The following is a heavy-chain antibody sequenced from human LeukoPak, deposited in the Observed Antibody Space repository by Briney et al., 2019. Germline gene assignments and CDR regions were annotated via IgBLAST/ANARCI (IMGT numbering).Heavy chain of an antibody. J-gene: IGHJ6*02. V-gene: IGHV4-59*01. D-gene: IGHD6-6*01. CDR3: ARFIAAREYYYYGMDV. CDR2: IYYSGST. Sequence: PSETLSLTCTVSGGSISSCYWSWIRQPPGKGLEWIGYIYYSGSTNYNPSLKSRVTISVDTSKNQFSLKLSSVTAADTAVYYCARFIAAREYYYYGMDVWGQGTTVTVSS. CDR1: GGSISSCY.